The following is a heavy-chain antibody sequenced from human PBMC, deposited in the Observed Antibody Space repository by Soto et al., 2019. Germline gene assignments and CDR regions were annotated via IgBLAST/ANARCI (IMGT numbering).Heavy chain of an antibody. Sequence: SETLSLTCTVSGGSISSYYWSWIRQPPGKGLEWIGYIYYSGSTNYNPSLKSRVTISVDTSKNQFSLKLSSVTAADTAVYYCASAVGYGSGGLDYWGQGTLVTVSS. J-gene: IGHJ4*02. CDR1: GGSISSYY. CDR2: IYYSGST. CDR3: ASAVGYGSGGLDY. D-gene: IGHD3-10*01. V-gene: IGHV4-59*01.